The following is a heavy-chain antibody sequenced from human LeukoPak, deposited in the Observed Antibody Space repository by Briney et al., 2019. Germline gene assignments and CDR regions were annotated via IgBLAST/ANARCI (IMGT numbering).Heavy chain of an antibody. CDR1: GVTFSDFW. J-gene: IGHJ4*02. D-gene: IGHD2/OR15-2a*01. CDR3: ASFEYKYSF. Sequence: PGGSLRLSCEASGVTFSDFWMTWVRQAPGKGLEWVATMNQDESQKYYVGSVKGRFTISRDNAKNALFLQMNSLRGEDTAIYYCASFEYKYSFGGQGTLVTVSS. CDR2: MNQDESQK. V-gene: IGHV3-7*01.